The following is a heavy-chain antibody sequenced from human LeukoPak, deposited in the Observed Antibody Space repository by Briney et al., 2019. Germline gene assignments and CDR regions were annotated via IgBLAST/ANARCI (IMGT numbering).Heavy chain of an antibody. Sequence: SETLSLTCTVSGGSISSYYWSWLRQPPGKGLEWIGYIYYSGSTNYNPSLKSRVTISVDTSKNQFSLKLSSVTAADTAVYYCARVERLTYPLWGQGTMVTVSS. CDR2: IYYSGST. J-gene: IGHJ3*01. CDR3: ARVERLTYPL. CDR1: GGSISSYY. V-gene: IGHV4-59*01. D-gene: IGHD2-21*01.